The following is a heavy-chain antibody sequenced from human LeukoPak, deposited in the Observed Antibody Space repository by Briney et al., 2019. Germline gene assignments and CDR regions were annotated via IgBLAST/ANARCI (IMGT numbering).Heavy chain of an antibody. V-gene: IGHV4-59*12. D-gene: IGHD6-13*01. Sequence: NPSETLSLTCTVSGDSISSYYWSWIRQPPGKGLGWIGYIYDSGKTNYNASLISRVTISVDTSKNQFSLKLSSVTAADTAVYYCARAAAAAPTGTSWFDPWGQGTLVTVSS. CDR1: GDSISSYY. J-gene: IGHJ5*02. CDR3: ARAAAAAPTGTSWFDP. CDR2: IYDSGKT.